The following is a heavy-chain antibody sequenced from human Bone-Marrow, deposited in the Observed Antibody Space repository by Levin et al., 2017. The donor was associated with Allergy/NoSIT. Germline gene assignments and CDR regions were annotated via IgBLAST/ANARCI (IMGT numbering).Heavy chain of an antibody. D-gene: IGHD6-19*01. V-gene: IGHV1-24*01. J-gene: IGHJ4*02. CDR2: FDPEDDKT. CDR3: ATDSHSRGWYRFDY. Sequence: ASVKVSCKVSGYKFTELAMHWVRQAPGKGLEWMGGFDPEDDKTVYAQNLQGRITMTEDTSTDTAYLELSSLTSEDTAVYYCATDSHSRGWYRFDYWGQGTLLTVS. CDR1: GYKFTELA.